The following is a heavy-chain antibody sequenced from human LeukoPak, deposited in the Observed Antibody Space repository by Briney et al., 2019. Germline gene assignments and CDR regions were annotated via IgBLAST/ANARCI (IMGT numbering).Heavy chain of an antibody. CDR2: MNPNRGTT. CDR1: GYTFTSYD. CDR3: ARRQRPFDP. J-gene: IGHJ5*02. D-gene: IGHD6-25*01. V-gene: IGHV1-8*01. Sequence: ASLKVSCKASGYTFTSYDINWVRQATGQGLEWMGWMNPNRGTTDYAQTFQRRVTTTRNTAISTASMEMSSPASEDTSVYYCARRQRPFDPWGQGTLVTVSS.